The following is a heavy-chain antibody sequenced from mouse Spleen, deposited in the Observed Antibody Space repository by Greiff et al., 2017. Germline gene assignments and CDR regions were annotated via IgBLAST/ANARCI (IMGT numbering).Heavy chain of an antibody. CDR3: ARPSSAAYYFDY. CDR2: INPNNGGT. D-gene: IGHD3-1*01. CDR1: GYTFTDYY. V-gene: IGHV1-26*01. J-gene: IGHJ2*01. Sequence: EVQLQQSGPELVKPGASVKISCKASGYTFTDYYMNWVKQSHGKSLEWIGDINPNNGGTSYNQKFKGKATLTVDKSSSTAYMELRSLTSEDSAVYYCARPSSAAYYFDYWGQGTTLTVSS.